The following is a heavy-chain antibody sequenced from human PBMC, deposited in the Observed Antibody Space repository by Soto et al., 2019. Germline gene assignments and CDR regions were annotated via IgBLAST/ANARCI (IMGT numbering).Heavy chain of an antibody. Sequence: QVQLQESGPGLVKPSQTLSLTCTVSGGSISSGGYYWSWIRQHPGKGLEWIGYIYYSGSTYYNPSLKSRFTISVDTSKNQFSLKLSSVTAADTAVYYCARDSYSYGSYYYSGMDVWGQGTTVTVSS. D-gene: IGHD5-18*01. J-gene: IGHJ6*02. CDR1: GGSISSGGYY. CDR3: ARDSYSYGSYYYSGMDV. V-gene: IGHV4-31*03. CDR2: IYYSGST.